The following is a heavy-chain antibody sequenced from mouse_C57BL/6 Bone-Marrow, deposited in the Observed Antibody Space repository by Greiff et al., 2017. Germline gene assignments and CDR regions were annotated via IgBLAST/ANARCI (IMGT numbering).Heavy chain of an antibody. J-gene: IGHJ3*01. D-gene: IGHD2-2*01. CDR3: ARRKDYGYEGFAY. CDR1: VYTFTSYG. Sequence: QVQLQQSGAELARPGASVKLSCKASVYTFTSYGISWVKQRTGQGLEWIGEIYPRSGTTYYNEKFKGKATLTADKSSSTAYMELRSLTSEDSAVYFCARRKDYGYEGFAYWGQGTLVTVAA. V-gene: IGHV1-81*01. CDR2: IYPRSGTT.